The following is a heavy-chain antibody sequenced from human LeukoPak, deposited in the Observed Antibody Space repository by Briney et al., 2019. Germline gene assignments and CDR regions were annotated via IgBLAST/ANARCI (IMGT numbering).Heavy chain of an antibody. CDR1: GGSFSGYY. CDR2: IYYSGST. V-gene: IGHV4-34*01. Sequence: PSETLSLTCAVYGGSFSGYYWGWIRQPPGKGLEWIGSIYYSGSTYYNPSLKSRVTISVDTSKNQFSLKLSSVTAADTAVYYCARDEYYYGSGSYVIGDYWGQGTLVTVSS. CDR3: ARDEYYYGSGSYVIGDY. J-gene: IGHJ4*02. D-gene: IGHD3-10*01.